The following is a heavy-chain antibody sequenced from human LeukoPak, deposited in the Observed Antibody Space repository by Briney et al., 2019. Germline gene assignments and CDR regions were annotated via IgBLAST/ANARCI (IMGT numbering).Heavy chain of an antibody. CDR3: ARGKGSSWWGYYYGMDV. Sequence: GASVKVPCKASGYTFTSYDINWVRQATGQGLEWMGWMNPNSGNTGYAQKFQGRVTMTRNTSISTAYMELSSLRSEDTAVYYCARGKGSSWWGYYYGMDVWGQGTTVTVSS. V-gene: IGHV1-8*01. J-gene: IGHJ6*02. CDR2: MNPNSGNT. CDR1: GYTFTSYD. D-gene: IGHD6-13*01.